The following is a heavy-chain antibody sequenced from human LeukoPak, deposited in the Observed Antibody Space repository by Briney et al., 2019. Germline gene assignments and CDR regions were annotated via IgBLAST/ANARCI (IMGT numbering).Heavy chain of an antibody. CDR1: GGSISSYY. V-gene: IGHV4-59*12. D-gene: IGHD3-9*01. Sequence: SETLSLTCTVSGGSISSYYWSWIRQPPGKGLEWIGYIYYSGSTYYNPSLKSRATISVDTSKNQFSLKLCSVTAADTAVYYCARGSLYDILIPNPFDPWGQGTLVTVSS. J-gene: IGHJ5*02. CDR3: ARGSLYDILIPNPFDP. CDR2: IYYSGST.